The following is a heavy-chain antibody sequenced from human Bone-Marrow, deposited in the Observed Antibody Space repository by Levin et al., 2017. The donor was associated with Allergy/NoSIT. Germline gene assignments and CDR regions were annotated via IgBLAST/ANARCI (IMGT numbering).Heavy chain of an antibody. CDR2: ISSNGGST. D-gene: IGHD6-19*01. CDR1: GFTFSSYA. Sequence: PGGSLRLSCSASGFTFSSYAMHWVRQAPGKGLEYVSAISSNGGSTYYADSVKGRFTISRDNSKNTLYLQMSSLRAEDTAVYYCVKTRTEHSSGWYPLYFDYWGQGTLVTVSS. CDR3: VKTRTEHSSGWYPLYFDY. V-gene: IGHV3-64D*06. J-gene: IGHJ4*02.